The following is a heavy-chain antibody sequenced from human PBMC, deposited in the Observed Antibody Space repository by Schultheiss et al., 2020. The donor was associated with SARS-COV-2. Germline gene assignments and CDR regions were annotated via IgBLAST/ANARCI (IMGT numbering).Heavy chain of an antibody. CDR1: GYTFTSYA. CDR3: ARGSAVAGNILDY. J-gene: IGHJ4*02. D-gene: IGHD6-19*01. Sequence: ASVKVSCKASGYTFTSYAMHWVRQAPGQGLEWMGWINPNSGGTNYAQKFQGRVTMTRDTSISTAYMELSRLRSDDTAVYYCARGSAVAGNILDYWGQGTLVTVSS. CDR2: INPNSGGT. V-gene: IGHV1-2*02.